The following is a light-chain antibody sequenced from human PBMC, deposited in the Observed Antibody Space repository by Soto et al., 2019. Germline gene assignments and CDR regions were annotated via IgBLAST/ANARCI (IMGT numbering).Light chain of an antibody. Sequence: DIQMTQSPSTLSGSVGYRVSITWRSSQTISSWLAWYQQKPGKAPKLLIYKASTLKSGVPSRFSGSGSGTEFTLTISSLQTDDFATYYCQHYNSYSEAFGKGTKV. CDR1: QTISSW. V-gene: IGKV1-5*03. CDR3: QHYNSYSEA. CDR2: KAS. J-gene: IGKJ1*01.